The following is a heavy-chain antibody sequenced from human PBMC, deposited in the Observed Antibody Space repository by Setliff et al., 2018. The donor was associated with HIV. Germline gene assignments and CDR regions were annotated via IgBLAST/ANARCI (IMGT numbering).Heavy chain of an antibody. Sequence: PSETLSLTCSVSGASISSYYWSWIRQPPGKGLEWIGYVDYNGRTDYNPSLKSRVTISLDTSKNQVSLKLSSVAAADTAVYHCARGAYRDGYDYWGQGTLVT. J-gene: IGHJ4*02. V-gene: IGHV4-59*01. CDR3: ARGAYRDGYDY. CDR1: GASISSYY. CDR2: VDYNGRT. D-gene: IGHD5-18*01.